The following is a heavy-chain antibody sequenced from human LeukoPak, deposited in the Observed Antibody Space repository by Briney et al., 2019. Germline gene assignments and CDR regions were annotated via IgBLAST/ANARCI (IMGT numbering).Heavy chain of an antibody. CDR2: ISAYNGNT. Sequence: GASVKVSCKASGYTFTSYGISWVLQAPGQGLEWMGWISAYNGNTNYAQKFQGRVTINTDESTSTAYMELSSLRSEDTAVYYCARDRYNWNYEGDAFDIWGQGTMVTVSS. CDR1: GYTFTSYG. V-gene: IGHV1-18*01. J-gene: IGHJ3*02. D-gene: IGHD1-7*01. CDR3: ARDRYNWNYEGDAFDI.